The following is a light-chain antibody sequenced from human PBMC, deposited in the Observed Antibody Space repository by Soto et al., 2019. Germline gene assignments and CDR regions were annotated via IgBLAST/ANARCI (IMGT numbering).Light chain of an antibody. CDR2: DVA. J-gene: IGLJ1*01. CDR1: SSDVGGSNF. CDR3: VSYTSSTTYV. Sequence: QSVLTQPASVSDSPGQSITISCTGTSSDVGGSNFVSWYQQHPGNPPKLIIYDVANRPSGVSNRFSGSKSGSTASLIISRLQTEDEADYYCVSYTSSTTYVFGTGTKVTVL. V-gene: IGLV2-14*03.